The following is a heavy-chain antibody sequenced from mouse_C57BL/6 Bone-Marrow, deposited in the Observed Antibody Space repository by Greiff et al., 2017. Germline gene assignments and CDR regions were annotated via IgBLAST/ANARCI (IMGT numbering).Heavy chain of an antibody. V-gene: IGHV1-69*01. Sequence: QVQLQQPGAELVMPGASVKLSCKASGYTFTSYWMHWVKQRPGQGLEWIGEIDPSDSYTNYNQKFKGKSTLTVDKSSSTAYMQLSSLTSEDSAVYYCAVITTVVATKAMDYCGQGTSVTVSS. J-gene: IGHJ4*01. CDR3: AVITTVVATKAMDY. CDR1: GYTFTSYW. D-gene: IGHD1-1*01. CDR2: IDPSDSYT.